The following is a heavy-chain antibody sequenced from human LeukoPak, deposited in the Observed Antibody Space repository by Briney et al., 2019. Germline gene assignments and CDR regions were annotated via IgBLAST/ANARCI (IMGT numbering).Heavy chain of an antibody. Sequence: ASVKVSXKASGYTFTNYDINWVRQATGQGLEWMGWMNPNSGNTGYAQKFQGRVTMTRNTSISTAYMELSSLRSDDTAVYYCARGFTIFGDFDYWGQGTLVTVSS. D-gene: IGHD3-3*01. J-gene: IGHJ4*02. CDR1: GYTFTNYD. V-gene: IGHV1-8*01. CDR2: MNPNSGNT. CDR3: ARGFTIFGDFDY.